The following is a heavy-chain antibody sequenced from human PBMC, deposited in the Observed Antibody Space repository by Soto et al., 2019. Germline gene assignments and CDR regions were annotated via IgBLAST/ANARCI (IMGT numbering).Heavy chain of an antibody. D-gene: IGHD5-12*01. V-gene: IGHV1-18*01. CDR2: ISPYSGNT. J-gene: IGHJ6*02. CDR1: GYIFVNYG. CDR3: AMVDNFLTPTPQDV. Sequence: VQLLQSGDEVRKPGSSVKVSGKASGYIFVNYGIAWVRQAPGQGREWMGGISPYSGNTHYASKVQGRLTMTTDKSPSTAYMDLGSLTSDDTAVYYCAMVDNFLTPTPQDVWGQGTTVTVSS.